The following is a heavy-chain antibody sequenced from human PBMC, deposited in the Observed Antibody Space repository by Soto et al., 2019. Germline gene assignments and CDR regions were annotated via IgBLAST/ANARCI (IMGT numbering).Heavy chain of an antibody. CDR1: GGSISSYY. Sequence: SETLSLTCTVSGGSISSYYWSWIRQPPGKGLEWIGYIYYSGSTNYNPSLKSRVTISVDTSKNQFSLKLSSVTAADTAVYYCARDRDSYPDYWGQGTLVTVSS. CDR2: IYYSGST. D-gene: IGHD6-6*01. CDR3: ARDRDSYPDY. V-gene: IGHV4-59*12. J-gene: IGHJ4*02.